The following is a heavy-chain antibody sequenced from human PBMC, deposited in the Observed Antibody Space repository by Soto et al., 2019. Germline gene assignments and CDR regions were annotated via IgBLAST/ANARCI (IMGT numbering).Heavy chain of an antibody. CDR1: GASITRGGFL. D-gene: IGHD3-3*01. CDR2: ISYNGRT. J-gene: IGHJ5*02. Sequence: QVQLQESGPGLVKPSQTLSLNCSVSGASITRGGFLWTWIRQQPGKGPEWIGFISYNGRTSYNPAIKGRVTTSADTPQNQLALQLGYVTAADSLVYYPAGPDVVAITIHTWRQGMPVTVS. V-gene: IGHV4-31*03. CDR3: AGPDVVAITIHT.